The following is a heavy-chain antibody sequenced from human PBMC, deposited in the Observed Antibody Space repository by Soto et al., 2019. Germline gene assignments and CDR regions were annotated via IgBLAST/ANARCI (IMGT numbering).Heavy chain of an antibody. V-gene: IGHV1-69*12. D-gene: IGHD2-15*01. CDR2: VIPLFRTA. CDR3: ARSRFVVGVTEDYYGMDV. J-gene: IGHJ6*02. CDR1: GGTFSNSP. Sequence: QVQLVQSGAEVKKPGSSVTVSCKSSGGTFSNSPISWVRQAPGQGLEWMGGVIPLFRTANYAQKFQGRVTITADESTNTAYMELSSLRSGDTAVYYCARSRFVVGVTEDYYGMDVWGQGTTVTVAS.